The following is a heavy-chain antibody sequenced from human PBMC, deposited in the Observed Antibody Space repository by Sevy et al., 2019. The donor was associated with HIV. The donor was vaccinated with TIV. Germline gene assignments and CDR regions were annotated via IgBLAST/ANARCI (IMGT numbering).Heavy chain of an antibody. V-gene: IGHV1-69*04. Sequence: ASVKVSCKASGGTFSSYAISWVRQAPGQGLEWMGRIIPILGIANYAQKFQGRVTITADKSTSTAYMELSSLRSEDTAVYYCARDLTGSPNPARPNYYYGMDVWGQGTTVTVSS. D-gene: IGHD3-9*01. CDR1: GGTFSSYA. J-gene: IGHJ6*02. CDR3: ARDLTGSPNPARPNYYYGMDV. CDR2: IIPILGIA.